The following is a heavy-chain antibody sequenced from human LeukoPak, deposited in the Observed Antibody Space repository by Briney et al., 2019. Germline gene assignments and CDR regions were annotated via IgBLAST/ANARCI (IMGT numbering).Heavy chain of an antibody. CDR3: ARDGLLWFGELGNFDY. D-gene: IGHD3-10*01. V-gene: IGHV3-48*02. CDR1: GFTFSSYS. J-gene: IGHJ4*02. Sequence: GGSLRLSCAASGFTFSSYSMNWVRQAPGKGLEWVSYISSSSSTIYYADSVKGRFTISRDNAKNSLYLQMNSLRDEDTAVYYCARDGLLWFGELGNFDYWGQGTLATVSS. CDR2: ISSSSSTI.